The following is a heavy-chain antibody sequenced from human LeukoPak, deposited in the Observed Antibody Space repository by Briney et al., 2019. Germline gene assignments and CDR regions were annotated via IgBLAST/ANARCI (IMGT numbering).Heavy chain of an antibody. CDR1: GGSISPYY. D-gene: IGHD6-13*01. J-gene: IGHJ4*02. Sequence: SETLSLTCTVSGGSISPYYWSWIRQPPGKRLEWIGYIFYGGSTNYNPSLKSRVTISVDTSKNQFSLKLSSVTAADTAVYFCARHDGSSLPFDYWGQGTLVTVSS. CDR3: ARHDGSSLPFDY. CDR2: IFYGGST. V-gene: IGHV4-59*08.